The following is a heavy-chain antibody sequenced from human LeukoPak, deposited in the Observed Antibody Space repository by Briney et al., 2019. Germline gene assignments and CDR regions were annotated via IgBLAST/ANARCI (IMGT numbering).Heavy chain of an antibody. CDR1: GDTFSSHS. CDR2: IIPILDVT. V-gene: IGHV1-69*02. Sequence: EASVKVSCKASGDTFSSHSMNWVRQAPGQGLEWMGGIIPILDVTNYAQKFQGRVTITADKSTGTAYMELSSLRSEDTAVYYCAILSDGAYCGGDCFYLDCWGQGTLVAVSS. D-gene: IGHD2-21*02. J-gene: IGHJ4*02. CDR3: AILSDGAYCGGDCFYLDC.